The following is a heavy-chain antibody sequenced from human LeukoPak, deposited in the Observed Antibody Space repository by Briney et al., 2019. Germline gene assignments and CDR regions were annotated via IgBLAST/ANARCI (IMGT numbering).Heavy chain of an antibody. V-gene: IGHV1-2*02. CDR2: INPNSGGT. J-gene: IGHJ4*02. CDR3: ARASSSWYVDY. D-gene: IGHD6-13*01. CDR1: GYTFTGYY. Sequence: VASVKVCCKASGYTFTGYYMHWVRQAPGQGIEWMGWINPNSGGTYYAQKFQGRVTMTSDTSISTAYMELSRLRSDNTAVYYCARASSSWYVDYWGQGTLVTVSS.